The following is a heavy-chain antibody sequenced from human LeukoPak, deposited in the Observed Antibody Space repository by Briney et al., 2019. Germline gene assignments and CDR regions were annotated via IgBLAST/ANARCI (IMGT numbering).Heavy chain of an antibody. J-gene: IGHJ4*02. V-gene: IGHV3-48*01. Sequence: GGSLRLSCAASGFTFSSYSMTWVRQAPGKGLEWVSYISSSSSTIYYADSVKGRFTISRDNAKNSLYLQMNSLRAEDTAVYYCARDKGEGPDYFDYWGQGTLVTVSS. CDR3: ARDKGEGPDYFDY. D-gene: IGHD2-21*01. CDR1: GFTFSSYS. CDR2: ISSSSSTI.